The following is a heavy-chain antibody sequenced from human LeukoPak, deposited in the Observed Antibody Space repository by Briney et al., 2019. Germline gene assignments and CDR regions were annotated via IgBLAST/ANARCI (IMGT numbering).Heavy chain of an antibody. D-gene: IGHD2-15*01. CDR2: INPNSGGT. CDR3: ARDGWWLTFDYYMDV. V-gene: IGHV1-2*02. Sequence: ASVKVSCKASGYAFTGYYMHWVRQAPGQGLEWMGWINPNSGGTNYAQKFQGRVTMTRDTSISTAYMELSRLRSDDTAVYYCARDGWWLTFDYYMDVWGKGTTVTVSS. CDR1: GYAFTGYY. J-gene: IGHJ6*03.